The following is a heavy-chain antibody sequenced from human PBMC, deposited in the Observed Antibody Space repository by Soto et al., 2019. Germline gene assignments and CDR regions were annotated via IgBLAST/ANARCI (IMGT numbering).Heavy chain of an antibody. V-gene: IGHV1-18*01. D-gene: IGHD3-22*01. CDR1: GYTFTSYG. CDR2: ISAYNGNT. CDR3: ARDSGDYYYDSSGYRYYYYYYGMDV. Sequence: ASVKVSCKASGYTFTSYGISWVRQAPGQGLEWMGWISAYNGNTNYAQKLKGRVTMTTDTSTSTAYMELRSLRSDDTAVYYCARDSGDYYYDSSGYRYYYYYYGMDVWGQGTTVTVSS. J-gene: IGHJ6*02.